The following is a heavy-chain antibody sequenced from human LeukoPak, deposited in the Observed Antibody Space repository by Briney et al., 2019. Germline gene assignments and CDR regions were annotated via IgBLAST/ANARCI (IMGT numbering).Heavy chain of an antibody. V-gene: IGHV4-34*01. CDR1: GGSFSRCY. CDR2: IDHSGST. CDR3: ARRGGGHDF. D-gene: IGHD3-16*01. J-gene: IGHJ4*02. Sequence: SETLSLTCAVYGGSFSRCYWSWIRQPPGKGLEWIGEIDHSGSTNYNPSLKSRVIISVDTSKKQFSLNLTSVTAADTATYYCARRGGGHDFWGQGTLVTVSS.